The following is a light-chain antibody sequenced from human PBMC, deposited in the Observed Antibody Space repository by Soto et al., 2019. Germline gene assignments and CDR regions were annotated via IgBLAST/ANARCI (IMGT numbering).Light chain of an antibody. CDR1: QSVSSSY. Sequence: EIVLTQSPGTLSLSPREIATLSFRASQSVSSSYLAWYQQKPGQSPSLLIYVASSTATGIPDRFSGSRSGTDFTLSISRLETEDFAVYYCQQYGSSPPRYTFGQGNKLESK. CDR3: QQYGSSPPRYT. J-gene: IGKJ2*01. CDR2: VAS. V-gene: IGKV3-20*01.